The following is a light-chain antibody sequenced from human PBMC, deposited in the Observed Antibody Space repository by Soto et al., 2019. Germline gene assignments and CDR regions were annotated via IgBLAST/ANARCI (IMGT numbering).Light chain of an antibody. J-gene: IGKJ4*01. V-gene: IGKV3-20*01. Sequence: EIVLTQSPGPLPSPPGQRPPPPSRPSRRIGANYLAWNQKKPGQAPRLLIYGASSRATGIPDRFSGSGSGTDFTLTISRLEPEDFAVYYCQQYVRSPLTFGGGTKVEIK. CDR1: RRIGANY. CDR3: QQYVRSPLT. CDR2: GAS.